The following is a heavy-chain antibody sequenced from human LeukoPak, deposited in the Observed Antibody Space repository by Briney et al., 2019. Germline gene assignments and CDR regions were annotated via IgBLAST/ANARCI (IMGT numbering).Heavy chain of an antibody. CDR3: AREVNYYYYGMDV. CDR2: INHSGST. J-gene: IGHJ6*02. D-gene: IGHD4-11*01. V-gene: IGHV4-34*01. CDR1: GGSFSGYY. Sequence: PSETLSLTCAVYGGSFSGYYWSWIRQPSGKGLEWIGEINHSGSTNYNPSLKSRVTISVDTSKNQFSLKLSSVTAVDTAVYYCAREVNYYYYGMDVWGQGTTVTVSS.